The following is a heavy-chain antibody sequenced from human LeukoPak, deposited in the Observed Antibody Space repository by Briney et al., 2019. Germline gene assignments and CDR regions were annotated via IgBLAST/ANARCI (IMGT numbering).Heavy chain of an antibody. CDR2: ISAYNGNT. D-gene: IGHD3-22*01. Sequence: GASVKVSCKASGYTFTSYGISWVRQAPGQGLEWMGWISAYNGNTNYAQKLQGRVTMTTDTATSTDYMELRSLRSDDTAVYYCARDSGHYDSSGYSMDWGQGTLVTVSS. CDR3: ARDSGHYDSSGYSMD. V-gene: IGHV1-18*01. J-gene: IGHJ4*02. CDR1: GYTFTSYG.